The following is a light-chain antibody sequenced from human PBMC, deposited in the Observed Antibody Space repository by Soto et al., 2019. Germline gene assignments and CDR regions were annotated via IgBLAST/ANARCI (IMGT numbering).Light chain of an antibody. CDR1: SSDVGGYSY. J-gene: IGLJ1*01. V-gene: IGLV2-14*01. CDR3: SSYTSSSTQV. CDR2: EVS. Sequence: QSVLTQPASVSGSPGQSITISCTGTSSDVGGYSYVSWYQQHPGKAPKLMIYEVSNRPSGVSNRFSGSKSGNTASLTISGLQAEDEADYYCSSYTSSSTQVFGTGTKVTVL.